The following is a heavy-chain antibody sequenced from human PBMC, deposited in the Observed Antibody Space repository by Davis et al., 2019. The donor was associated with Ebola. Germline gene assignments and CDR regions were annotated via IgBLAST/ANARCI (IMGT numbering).Heavy chain of an antibody. CDR1: GFMFSSYA. J-gene: IGHJ4*02. V-gene: IGHV3-23*01. Sequence: GESLKISCAASGFMFSSYAMNWVRQAPGKGLEWVSAISGSGGSTYYADSVKGRFTISRDDSKNTLYLQMNSLRAEDMAVYYCARDVSYSSLDYWGQGTLVTVST. CDR2: ISGSGGST. D-gene: IGHD6-13*01. CDR3: ARDVSYSSLDY.